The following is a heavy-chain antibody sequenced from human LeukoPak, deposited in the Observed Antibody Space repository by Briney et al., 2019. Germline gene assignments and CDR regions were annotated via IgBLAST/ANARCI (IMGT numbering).Heavy chain of an antibody. CDR2: MSSSGNTI. D-gene: IGHD6-19*01. CDR1: GFTFSDYY. Sequence: GGSLRLSCAASGFTFSDYYMSWIRQAPGKGLEWVSYMSSSGNTIYYADSVKGRFTISRDNAKNSLYLQMNSLRAEDTAVYYCARESRGKQWLVPPYVDYWGQGTLVTVSS. CDR3: ARESRGKQWLVPPYVDY. J-gene: IGHJ4*02. V-gene: IGHV3-11*04.